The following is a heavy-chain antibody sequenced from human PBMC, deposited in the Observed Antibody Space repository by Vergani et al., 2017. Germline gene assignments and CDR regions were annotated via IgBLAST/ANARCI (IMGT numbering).Heavy chain of an antibody. Sequence: QVQLQQWGAGLLKPSETLSLTCAVYGGSFSGYYWSWIRQPPGKGLEWIGEINHSGSTNYNPSLKSRVTISVDTSKNQFSLKLSSVTAADTAVYYCARDTSSYGSDAFEIWGQGTMVTVSS. CDR2: INHSGST. CDR1: GGSFSGYY. V-gene: IGHV4-34*01. J-gene: IGHJ3*02. CDR3: ARDTSSYGSDAFEI. D-gene: IGHD4-17*01.